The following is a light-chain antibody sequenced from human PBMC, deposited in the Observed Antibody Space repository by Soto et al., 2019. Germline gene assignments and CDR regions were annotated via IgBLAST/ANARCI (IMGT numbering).Light chain of an antibody. J-gene: IGKJ1*01. V-gene: IGKV3-20*01. Sequence: EIVLTQSPGTLSLSPGERATLSCRASQSVSTNYLAWYQRKPGQAPRLLIYGASSRATDIPNRFSGSGSGTDFTLTITRLKADDFAVYYCQQYGSSPPTFGQGTKVEIK. CDR1: QSVSTNY. CDR3: QQYGSSPPT. CDR2: GAS.